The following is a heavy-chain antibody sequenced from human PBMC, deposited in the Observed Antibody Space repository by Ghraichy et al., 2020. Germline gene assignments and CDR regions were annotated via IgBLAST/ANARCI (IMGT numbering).Heavy chain of an antibody. CDR2: IYPGDSDT. J-gene: IGHJ3*02. D-gene: IGHD1-26*01. CDR3: MSGSYYGVDAFDI. V-gene: IGHV5-51*01. CDR1: GYSFTSYW. Sequence: GESLNISCKGSGYSFTSYWIGWVRQMPGKGLEWMGIIYPGDSDTRYSPSFQGQVTISADKSISTAYLQWSSLKASDTAMYYCMSGSYYGVDAFDIWGQGTMVTVSS.